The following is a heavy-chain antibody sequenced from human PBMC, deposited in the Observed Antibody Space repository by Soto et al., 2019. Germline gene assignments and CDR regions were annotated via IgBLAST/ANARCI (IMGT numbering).Heavy chain of an antibody. CDR1: GFTCSDYA. D-gene: IGHD6-19*01. V-gene: IGHV3-30*18. Sequence: VQLVESGGGVVQPGRSLRLSCAASGFTCSDYAIHWVRQAPGKGLEWVAVVSHDGRNTHYADSVKGRFTISRDTSKNTVSLEMPSLRAEDTAVYYCAKGGRQWLVKSDFNYWGQGALVTVSS. CDR2: VSHDGRNT. J-gene: IGHJ4*02. CDR3: AKGGRQWLVKSDFNY.